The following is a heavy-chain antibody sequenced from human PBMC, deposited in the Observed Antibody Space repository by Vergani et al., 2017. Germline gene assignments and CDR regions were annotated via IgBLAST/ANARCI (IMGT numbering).Heavy chain of an antibody. CDR1: GFTVSSNY. CDR3: ARVLYYYDSSGRRPSAFDI. Sequence: EVQLVESGGGLVQPGGSLRLSCAASGFTVSSNYMSWVRQAPGKGLEWVSVIYSGGSTYYADSVKGRFTISRDNSKNTLYLQMTSLRAEDTAVYYCARVLYYYDSSGRRPSAFDIWGQGTMVTVSS. J-gene: IGHJ3*02. CDR2: IYSGGST. D-gene: IGHD3-22*01. V-gene: IGHV3-66*02.